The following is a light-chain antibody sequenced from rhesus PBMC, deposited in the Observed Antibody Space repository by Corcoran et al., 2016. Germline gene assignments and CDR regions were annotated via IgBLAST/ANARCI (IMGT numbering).Light chain of an antibody. CDR2: AAS. CDR1: QGISSY. CDR3: LQHNSYPWT. Sequence: DIQMTQSPSSLSASVGDTVTITCRASQGISSYLNWFQQKPGKAPKLLIYAASSLESGVPSRFSGGGSGTEFTLTISSLPPEDFAAYYCLQHNSYPWTFGQGTKVEIK. V-gene: IGKV1-28*01. J-gene: IGKJ1*01.